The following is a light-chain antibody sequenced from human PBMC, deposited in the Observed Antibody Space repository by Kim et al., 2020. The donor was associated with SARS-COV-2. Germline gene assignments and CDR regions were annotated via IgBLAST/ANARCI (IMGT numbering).Light chain of an antibody. CDR2: EVN. Sequence: QSALTQAASVCGSPGQSVTISCAGTSRDVGSYNFVSWYQQYPGKAPKLMTFEVNKRPSGVSNRFSGSKSGNTASLTISGLQAEDEADYYCCSYAGSETWVFGGGTQLTVL. CDR3: CSYAGSETWV. CDR1: SRDVGSYNF. J-gene: IGLJ3*02. V-gene: IGLV2-23*02.